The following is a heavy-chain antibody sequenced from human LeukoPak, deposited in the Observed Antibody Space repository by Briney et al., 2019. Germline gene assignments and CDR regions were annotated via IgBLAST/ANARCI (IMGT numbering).Heavy chain of an antibody. Sequence: ASVKVSCKASGYTFTSYGISWVRQAPGQGLEWMGWISAYNGNTNYAQKLQGRVTMTTDTSTSTAYMELRSLRSDDTAVCYCARCTTNYYYMDVWGKGTTVTVSS. CDR2: ISAYNGNT. CDR1: GYTFTSYG. D-gene: IGHD1-1*01. J-gene: IGHJ6*03. CDR3: ARCTTNYYYMDV. V-gene: IGHV1-18*01.